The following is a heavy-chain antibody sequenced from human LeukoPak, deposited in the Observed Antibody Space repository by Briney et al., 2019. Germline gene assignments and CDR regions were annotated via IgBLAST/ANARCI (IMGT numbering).Heavy chain of an antibody. V-gene: IGHV3-30*02. CDR1: GFTFSSYG. D-gene: IGHD3-22*01. CDR2: IRYDGSNK. CDR3: AKDFDHYDSSGYSYYFDY. J-gene: IGHJ4*02. Sequence: GGSLRLSCAASGFTFSSYGMHWVRQAPGKGLEWVAFIRYDGSNKYYADSVKGRFTISRDNSKNTLYLQMNSLRAEDTAVYYCAKDFDHYDSSGYSYYFDYWGQGTLVTVSS.